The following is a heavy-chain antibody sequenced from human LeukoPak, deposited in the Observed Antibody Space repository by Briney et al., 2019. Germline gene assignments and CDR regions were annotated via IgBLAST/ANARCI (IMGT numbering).Heavy chain of an antibody. D-gene: IGHD3-16*01. CDR3: AGDPGGAVDY. J-gene: IGHJ4*02. CDR2: INPSGGST. CDR1: GYTFTSYG. V-gene: IGHV1-46*01. Sequence: ASVKVSCKASGYTFTSYGISWVRQAPGQGLEWMGIINPSGGSTSYAQKFQGRVTMTRDTSTSTVYMELSSLRSEDTAVYYCAGDPGGAVDYWGQGTLVTVSS.